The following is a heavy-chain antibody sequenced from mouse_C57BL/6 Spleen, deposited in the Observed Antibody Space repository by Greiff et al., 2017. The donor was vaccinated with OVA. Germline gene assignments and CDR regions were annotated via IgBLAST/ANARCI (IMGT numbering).Heavy chain of an antibody. V-gene: IGHV5-4*01. Sequence: EVNVVESGGGLVKPGGSLKLSCAASGFTFSSYAMSWVRQTPEKRLEWVATISDGGSYTYYPDNVKGRFPISRDNAKNNLYLQMSHLKSEDTAMDYCAREGQLRLLFAYWGQGTLVTVSA. CDR1: GFTFSSYA. CDR3: AREGQLRLLFAY. J-gene: IGHJ3*01. D-gene: IGHD3-2*02. CDR2: ISDGGSYT.